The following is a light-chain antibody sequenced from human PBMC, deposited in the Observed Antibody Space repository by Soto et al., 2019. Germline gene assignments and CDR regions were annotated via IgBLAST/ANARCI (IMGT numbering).Light chain of an antibody. CDR1: QNINNY. CDR2: DAS. CDR3: QQSYSTPLT. J-gene: IGKJ4*01. Sequence: DIQMTQSPSSLSASVGDRFTITCQASQNINNYLNWYQQKPGRAPKLLIYDASNLQSGVPSRFSGSGSGTDFTLTISSLQPEDFATYYCQQSYSTPLTFGGGTKVDIK. V-gene: IGKV1-39*01.